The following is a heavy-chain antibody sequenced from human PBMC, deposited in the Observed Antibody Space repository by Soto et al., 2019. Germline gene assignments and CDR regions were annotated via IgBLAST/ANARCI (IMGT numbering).Heavy chain of an antibody. CDR2: IRTKSNNFAT. D-gene: IGHD3-10*01. Sequence: GGSLRLSCAASGFTLSGSDIHWVRQASGKGLKWVGRIRTKSNNFATSYAESVRGRFTISRDDSDNTASLQMSSLKTEDTAIYYCSRHQEGRSMVFYGMDVWGQGTTVTVSS. V-gene: IGHV3-73*01. CDR3: SRHQEGRSMVFYGMDV. J-gene: IGHJ6*02. CDR1: GFTLSGSD.